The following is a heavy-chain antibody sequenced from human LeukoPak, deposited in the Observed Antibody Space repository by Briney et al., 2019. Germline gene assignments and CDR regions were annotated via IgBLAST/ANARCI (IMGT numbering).Heavy chain of an antibody. Sequence: VGSLRLSCAASGFTFSSYWMSWVRQAPGKGLEWVANIKQDGSEKYYVDSVKGRFTISRDNAKNSLYLQMNSLRAEDTAVYYCARDANVDTAMASYFDYWGQGTLVTVSS. CDR3: ARDANVDTAMASYFDY. D-gene: IGHD5-18*01. J-gene: IGHJ4*02. CDR2: IKQDGSEK. V-gene: IGHV3-7*01. CDR1: GFTFSSYW.